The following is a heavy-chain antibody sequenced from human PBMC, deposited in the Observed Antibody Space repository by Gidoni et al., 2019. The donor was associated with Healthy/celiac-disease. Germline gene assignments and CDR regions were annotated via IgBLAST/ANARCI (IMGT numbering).Heavy chain of an antibody. CDR3: ARSGGYDWAAAWIFDY. Sequence: QVQLVQSGAEVKKPGSSVKVSCKASGGTFSSYAIRWVRQGPGQGLEWMGGTIPIFGTANYGQKFQGRVTITADESTSTAYMELSILRSEDTAVYYCARSGGYDWAAAWIFDYWGQGTLVTVSS. CDR1: GGTFSSYA. V-gene: IGHV1-69*01. CDR2: TIPIFGTA. J-gene: IGHJ4*02. D-gene: IGHD5-12*01.